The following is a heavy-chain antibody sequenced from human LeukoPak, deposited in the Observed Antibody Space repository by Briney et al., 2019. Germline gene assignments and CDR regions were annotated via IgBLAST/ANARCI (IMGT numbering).Heavy chain of an antibody. D-gene: IGHD2-15*01. J-gene: IGHJ6*03. CDR2: ISSSGSTI. CDR3: ARVLPSYYFMDV. Sequence: GGSLRLSCAASGFTFSTYNMNWVRQAPGKGLEWVSYISSSGSTIYYADSVKGRFTISRDNAENSLYLQMNSLRAEDTAVYYCARVLPSYYFMDVWGKGTTVIVSS. CDR1: GFTFSTYN. V-gene: IGHV3-48*03.